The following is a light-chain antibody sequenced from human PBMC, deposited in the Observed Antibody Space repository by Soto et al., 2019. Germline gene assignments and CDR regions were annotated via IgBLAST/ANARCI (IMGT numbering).Light chain of an antibody. CDR1: QDIRND. V-gene: IGKV1-6*01. CDR2: AAS. CDR3: LQDYNYPYA. Sequence: AIQMTQSPSSLSTSVGDRVTITCRASQDIRNDVAWYQQRPGKAPKLLIYAASSLQSGVPSRFSGSGSGTDFTLTISSLQPEDFATYYCLQDYNYPYAFGQGTKLEIK. J-gene: IGKJ2*01.